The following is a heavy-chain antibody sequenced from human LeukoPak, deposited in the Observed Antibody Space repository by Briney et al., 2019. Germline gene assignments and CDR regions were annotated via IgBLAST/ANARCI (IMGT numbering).Heavy chain of an antibody. CDR2: INPNSGGT. J-gene: IGHJ6*03. V-gene: IGHV1-2*02. D-gene: IGHD2-15*01. CDR3: ARWRCSGGSCSRRTYYMDV. Sequence: ASVKVSCKASGYTFTGYYMHWVRQAPGQGLEWMGWINPNSGGTNYAQKFQGRVTMTRDTSISTAYMKLSRLRSDDTAVYYCARWRCSGGSCSRRTYYMDVWGKGTTVTISS. CDR1: GYTFTGYY.